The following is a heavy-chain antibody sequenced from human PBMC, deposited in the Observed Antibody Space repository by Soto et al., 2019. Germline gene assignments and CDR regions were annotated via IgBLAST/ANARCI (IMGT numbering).Heavy chain of an antibody. V-gene: IGHV2-5*01. CDR1: GFSLSTSGVG. D-gene: IGHD6-13*01. CDR2: IYWNDDK. Sequence: SGPTLVNPTQTLTLTCTFSGFSLSTSGVGVGWIRQPPGKALEWLALIYWNDDKRYSPSLKSRLTITKDTSKNQVVLTMTNMDPVDTATYYCAHNGASGSSWYDADGYFQHWGQGTLVTVSS. J-gene: IGHJ1*01. CDR3: AHNGASGSSWYDADGYFQH.